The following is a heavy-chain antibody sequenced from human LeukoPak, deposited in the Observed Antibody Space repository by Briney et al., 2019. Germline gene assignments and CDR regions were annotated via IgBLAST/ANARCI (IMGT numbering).Heavy chain of an antibody. J-gene: IGHJ4*02. V-gene: IGHV4-4*07. CDR2: IYTSGITNYNT. D-gene: IGHD3-10*01. CDR3: ARAIWYGSGTTAFDY. Sequence: SETLSLTCTVSGGSFSSYYWSWIRQPAGKGLEWIGRIYTSGITNYNTNYNPSLSSRLTMSVDTSKNQFSLKLNSVTAADTAVYYCARAIWYGSGTTAFDYWGPGTLVTVSS. CDR1: GGSFSSYY.